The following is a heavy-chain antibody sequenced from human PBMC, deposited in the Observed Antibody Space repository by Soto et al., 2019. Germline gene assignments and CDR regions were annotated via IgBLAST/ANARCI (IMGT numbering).Heavy chain of an antibody. CDR3: ARAITMMNWFDP. J-gene: IGHJ5*02. Sequence: SETLSLTCTVSGGSISSYYWSWIRQPPGEGLEWIGYIYYSGSTNYNPSLKSRVTISVDTSKNQFSLKLSSVTAADTAVYYCARAITMMNWFDPWGQGTLVTVSS. D-gene: IGHD3-22*01. CDR1: GGSISSYY. V-gene: IGHV4-59*01. CDR2: IYYSGST.